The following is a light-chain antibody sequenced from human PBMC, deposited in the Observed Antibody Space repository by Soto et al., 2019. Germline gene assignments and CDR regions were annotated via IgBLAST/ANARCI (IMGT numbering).Light chain of an antibody. CDR3: VLYMGSGISV. Sequence: QTVVTQEPSFSVSPGGTVTLTCGLSSGSVSASYYPSWYQQTPGQAPRTLIYSTSTRSSGVPDRFSGSILGNKAALTITGAQADDECDCYCVLYMGSGISVFGGGTKLTVL. CDR2: STS. CDR1: SGSVSASYY. J-gene: IGLJ2*01. V-gene: IGLV8-61*01.